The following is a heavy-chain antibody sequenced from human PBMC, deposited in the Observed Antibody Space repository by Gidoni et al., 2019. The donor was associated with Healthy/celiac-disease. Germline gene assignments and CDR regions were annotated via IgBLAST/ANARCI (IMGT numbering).Heavy chain of an antibody. J-gene: IGHJ4*02. D-gene: IGHD7-27*01. CDR1: GGTFSSYT. Sequence: QVQLVQSGAEVKKPGSSVKVSCKASGGTFSSYTISWVRQAPGQGLEWMGRIIPILDIANYAQKFQGRVPLTADKSTSTAYMELSSLRSEDTAVYYCAPSPIHWGSRHADCGQGTLLTVSS. V-gene: IGHV1-69*02. CDR3: APSPIHWGSRHAD. CDR2: IIPILDIA.